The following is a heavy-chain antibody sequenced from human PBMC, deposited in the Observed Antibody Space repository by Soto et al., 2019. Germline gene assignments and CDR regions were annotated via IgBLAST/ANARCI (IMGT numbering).Heavy chain of an antibody. D-gene: IGHD3-22*01. CDR3: AGDQSADDSSGYYCYYYYMDV. CDR1: GFTFSSYS. V-gene: IGHV3-21*01. J-gene: IGHJ6*03. Sequence: GGSLRLSCAASGFTFSSYSMNWVRQAPGKGLEWVSSISSSSSYIYYADSVKGRFTISRDNAKNSLYLQMNSLRAEDTAVYYCAGDQSADDSSGYYCYYYYMDVWGKGTTVTVSS. CDR2: ISSSSSYI.